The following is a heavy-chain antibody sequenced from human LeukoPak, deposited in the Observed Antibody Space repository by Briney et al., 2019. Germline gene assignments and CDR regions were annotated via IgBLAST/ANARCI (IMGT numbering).Heavy chain of an antibody. CDR2: IYDSGST. CDR1: GASIRSGDYY. CDR3: ARDDVVVVPPYGMDV. Sequence: PSETLSLTCTVSGASIRSGDYYWSWIRQPPGKGLEWIGYIYDSGSTYYNPSLKSRITISVDTSENRFSLELSSVTAADTAVYYCARDDVVVVPPYGMDVWGQGTTVTVSS. D-gene: IGHD2-2*01. J-gene: IGHJ6*02. V-gene: IGHV4-30-4*01.